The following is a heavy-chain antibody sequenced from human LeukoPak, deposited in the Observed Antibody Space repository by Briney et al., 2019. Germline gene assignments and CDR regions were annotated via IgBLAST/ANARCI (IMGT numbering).Heavy chain of an antibody. D-gene: IGHD6-13*01. CDR2: IYYSGST. Sequence: SETLSLTCTVSGGSISSSSYYWGWIRQPPGKGLEWIGSIYYSGSTYYNPSLKSRVTISVDTSKNQFSLKLSSVTAADTAVYYCVSGQLVLFDYWGQGTLVTVSS. J-gene: IGHJ4*02. CDR3: VSGQLVLFDY. CDR1: GGSISSSSYY. V-gene: IGHV4-39*01.